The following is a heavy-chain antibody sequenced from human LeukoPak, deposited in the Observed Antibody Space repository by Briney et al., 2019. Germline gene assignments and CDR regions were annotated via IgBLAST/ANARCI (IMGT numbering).Heavy chain of an antibody. Sequence: GGSLRLSCAASGFTFSSYDMHWVRQPTGKGLEWVSGIGAAGDTYYLDSGKGRFTISSENAKSSLYLQMNSMRAADTAVYYCARLLHGSGSSFAFDVWGQGTMVTVSS. CDR3: ARLLHGSGSSFAFDV. J-gene: IGHJ3*01. CDR1: GFTFSSYD. D-gene: IGHD3-10*01. CDR2: IGAAGDT. V-gene: IGHV3-13*01.